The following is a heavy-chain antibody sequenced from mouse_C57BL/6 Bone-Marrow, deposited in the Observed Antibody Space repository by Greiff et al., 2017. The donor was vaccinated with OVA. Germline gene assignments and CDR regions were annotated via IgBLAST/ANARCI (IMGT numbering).Heavy chain of an antibody. D-gene: IGHD3-2*02. Sequence: EVKLMESGGGLVKPGGSLKLSCAASGFTFSDYGMHWVRQAPEKGLEWVAYISSGSSTIYYADTVKGRFTISRDNAKNTLFLQMTSLRSEDTAMYYCARATAQATSYYYAMDYWGQGTSVTVSS. V-gene: IGHV5-17*01. CDR2: ISSGSSTI. CDR1: GFTFSDYG. J-gene: IGHJ4*01. CDR3: ARATAQATSYYYAMDY.